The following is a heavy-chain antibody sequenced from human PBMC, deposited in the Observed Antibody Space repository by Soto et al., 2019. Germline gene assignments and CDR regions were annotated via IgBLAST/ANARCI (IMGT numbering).Heavy chain of an antibody. J-gene: IGHJ5*02. Sequence: QITLKESGPTLVKPTQTLTLTCTFSGFSLSTSGVGVGWIRQPPGKALEWLALIYWDDDKRYSPSLKGRLTSTKATSKNQRVLTTTNMDPLDTATYYCALRQKRIHPLRRHGHSWFAPWGQGTLVTVSS. V-gene: IGHV2-5*02. CDR3: ALRQKRIHPLRRHGHSWFAP. CDR1: GFSLSTSGVG. CDR2: IYWDDDK. D-gene: IGHD5-18*01.